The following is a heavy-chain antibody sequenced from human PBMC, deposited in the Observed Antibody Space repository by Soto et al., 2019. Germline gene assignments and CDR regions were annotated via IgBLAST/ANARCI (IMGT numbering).Heavy chain of an antibody. Sequence: QVQLQQWGAGLLKPSETLSLTCAVYGGSFSGYYWSWIRQPPGKGLEWIGEINHSGSTNYNPSLKSRVTISVDTSKNQFSLKLSSVTAADTAVYYCANRLKYYYGMDVWGHGTTVTVSS. V-gene: IGHV4-34*01. CDR1: GGSFSGYY. CDR2: INHSGST. D-gene: IGHD2-8*01. J-gene: IGHJ6*02. CDR3: ANRLKYYYGMDV.